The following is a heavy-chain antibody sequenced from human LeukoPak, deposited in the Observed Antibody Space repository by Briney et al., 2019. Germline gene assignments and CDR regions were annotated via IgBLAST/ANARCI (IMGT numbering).Heavy chain of an antibody. CDR1: GYSTSSGYY. CDR2: IYHSGST. V-gene: IGHV4-38-2*01. J-gene: IGHJ5*02. Sequence: PSETLSLTRAVSGYSTSSGYYWGWLRQPPGKGLERIGNIYHSGSTYYNPSLKSRVTISLDTSKNQFSLKLSSVTAADTAMYYCARRDQRNWFDPWGQGTLVTVSS. D-gene: IGHD2-2*01. CDR3: ARRDQRNWFDP.